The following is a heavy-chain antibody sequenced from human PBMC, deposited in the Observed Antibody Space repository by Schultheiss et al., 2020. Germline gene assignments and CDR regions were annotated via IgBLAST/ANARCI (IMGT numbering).Heavy chain of an antibody. J-gene: IGHJ6*04. CDR3: ARVLAAAGTYYYYYGMDV. CDR1: GYTFTSYD. V-gene: IGHV1-8*01. Sequence: ASVKVSCKASGYTFTSYDINWVRQATGQGLEWMGWMNPNSGNTGYAQKFQGRVTMTRNTSISTAYMELSSLRSEDTAVYYCARVLAAAGTYYYYYGMDVWGKGTTVTVSS. CDR2: MNPNSGNT. D-gene: IGHD6-13*01.